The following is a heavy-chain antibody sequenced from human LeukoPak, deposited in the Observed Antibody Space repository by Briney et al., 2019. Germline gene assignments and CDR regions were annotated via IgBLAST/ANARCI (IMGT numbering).Heavy chain of an antibody. Sequence: ASVKVSCKASGYTFTSYYMHWVRQAPGQGLEWMGWINPNSGGTNYAQKFQGRVTMTRDTSISTAYMELSRLRSDDTAVYYCARGAVRGVIILGPDYWGQGTLVTVSS. J-gene: IGHJ4*02. CDR1: GYTFTSYY. D-gene: IGHD3-10*01. CDR2: INPNSGGT. CDR3: ARGAVRGVIILGPDY. V-gene: IGHV1-2*02.